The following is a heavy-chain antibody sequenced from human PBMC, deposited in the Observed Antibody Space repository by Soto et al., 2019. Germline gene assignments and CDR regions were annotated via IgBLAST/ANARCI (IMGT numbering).Heavy chain of an antibody. J-gene: IGHJ6*02. D-gene: IGHD3-3*01. Sequence: ETLSLTCTVSGGSISSSSYYWGWIRQPPGKGLEWIGSIYYSGSTYYNPSLKSRVTISVDTSKNQFSLKLSSVTAADTAVYYCARRPIGDYDFWSGYSFYYYYGMDVWGQGTTVTVSS. V-gene: IGHV4-39*01. CDR3: ARRPIGDYDFWSGYSFYYYYGMDV. CDR2: IYYSGST. CDR1: GGSISSSSYY.